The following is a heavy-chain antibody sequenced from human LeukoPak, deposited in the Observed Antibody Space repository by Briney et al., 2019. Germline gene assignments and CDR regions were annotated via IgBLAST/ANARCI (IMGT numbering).Heavy chain of an antibody. V-gene: IGHV1-69*13. Sequence: ASVKVSCKASGGTFSSYAISWVRQAPGQGLEWMGGIIPIFGTANYAQKFQGRVTITADESTSTAYMEPSSLRSEDTAVYYCARSSMIVVVITTPYYFDYWGQGTLVTVSS. J-gene: IGHJ4*02. CDR2: IIPIFGTA. D-gene: IGHD3-22*01. CDR1: GGTFSSYA. CDR3: ARSSMIVVVITTPYYFDY.